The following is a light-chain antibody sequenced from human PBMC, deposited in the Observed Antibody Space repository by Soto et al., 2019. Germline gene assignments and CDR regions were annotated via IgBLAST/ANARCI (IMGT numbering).Light chain of an antibody. Sequence: QSALTQPASVSGSPGQSITISCTGTSSDVGNYNLVSWYQQHPGKAPKVMIYEASKRPSGVSNRFSGSKSGNTASLTISGLQAEDEGDYYCCSYAGSGWVFGGGTKLTVL. J-gene: IGLJ3*02. CDR1: SSDVGNYNL. CDR2: EAS. CDR3: CSYAGSGWV. V-gene: IGLV2-23*01.